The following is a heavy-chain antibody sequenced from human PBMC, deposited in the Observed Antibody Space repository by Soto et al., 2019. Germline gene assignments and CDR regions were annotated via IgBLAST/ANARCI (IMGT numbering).Heavy chain of an antibody. CDR2: IFYSGYT. Sequence: QLQESGPGLVTPSETLSLSCTVSGDSVRNTNYYWGWIRQPPGKGLEWIGSIFYSGYTYYNPSLTSRVTLSVDTSTNQFSLRVRSVTAADTALYYCARQEIRGRRLANSFDPWGQGTLVTVSS. J-gene: IGHJ5*02. V-gene: IGHV4-39*01. CDR1: GDSVRNTNYY. D-gene: IGHD4-17*01. CDR3: ARQEIRGRRLANSFDP.